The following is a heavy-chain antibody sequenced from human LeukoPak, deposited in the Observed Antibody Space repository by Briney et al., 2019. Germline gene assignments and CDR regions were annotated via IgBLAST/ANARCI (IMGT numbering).Heavy chain of an antibody. Sequence: PGGSLRLSCAASGFTFSNYAMSWVRQAPGKGLEWVSTITGSGGDTYYADSVKGRFTISRDNSRNTVYLQANSLRAEDAAMYYCAKGSLGIMYYFDYWGQGTLVTVSS. V-gene: IGHV3-23*01. CDR1: GFTFSNYA. CDR2: ITGSGGDT. J-gene: IGHJ4*02. CDR3: AKGSLGIMYYFDY. D-gene: IGHD7-27*01.